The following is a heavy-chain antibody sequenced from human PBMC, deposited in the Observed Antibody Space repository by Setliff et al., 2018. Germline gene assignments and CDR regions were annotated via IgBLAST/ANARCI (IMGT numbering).Heavy chain of an antibody. D-gene: IGHD3-3*01. V-gene: IGHV4-61*02. J-gene: IGHJ6*02. CDR2: IFTSGST. CDR3: ARAFTYYNFWSGYGYGMDV. CDR1: GGSISSGTYY. Sequence: SETLSLTCTVSGGSISSGTYYWSWIRQPAGKGLEWIGRIFTSGSTNYNPPLKSRVTISVDTSKNQFSLNLSSVTAADTAVYYCARAFTYYNFWSGYGYGMDVWGQGTTVTVSS.